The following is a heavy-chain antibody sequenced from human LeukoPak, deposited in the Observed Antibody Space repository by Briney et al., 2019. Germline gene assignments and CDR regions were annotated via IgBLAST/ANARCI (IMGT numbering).Heavy chain of an antibody. CDR2: IKEDGSEI. J-gene: IGHJ4*02. V-gene: IGHV3-7*01. CDR1: AFTFSNHW. D-gene: IGHD4-23*01. Sequence: GGSLRLSCAASAFTFSNHWMSWVRQAPGKGLEWVANIKEDGSEINYVDSVTGRFTISRDNAKNSLYLQMNSLRVDDTAVYYCARDRGYSTFDYWGQGTLATVSS. CDR3: ARDRGYSTFDY.